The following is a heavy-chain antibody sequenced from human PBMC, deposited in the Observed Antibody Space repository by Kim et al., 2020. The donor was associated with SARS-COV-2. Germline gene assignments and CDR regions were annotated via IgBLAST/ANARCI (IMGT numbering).Heavy chain of an antibody. J-gene: IGHJ6*02. D-gene: IGHD6-13*01. CDR3: ARDGVGVVVRPREELYSSSWYGGDYYYGMDV. CDR2: IWYDGSNK. CDR1: GFTFSSYG. V-gene: IGHV3-33*01. Sequence: GGSLRLSCAASGFTFSSYGMHWVRQAPGKGLEWVAVIWYDGSNKYYADSVKGRFTISRDNSKNTLYLQMNSLRAEDTAVYYCARDGVGVVVRPREELYSSSWYGGDYYYGMDVWGQGTTVTVSS.